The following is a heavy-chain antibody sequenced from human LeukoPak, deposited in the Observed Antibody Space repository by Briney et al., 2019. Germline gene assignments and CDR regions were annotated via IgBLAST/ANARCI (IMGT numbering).Heavy chain of an antibody. CDR2: ISYDGSNK. Sequence: GGSLRLSCAASGFTFSSCGMHWVRQAPGKGLEWVAVISYDGSNKYYADSVKGRFTISRDNSKNTLYLQMNSLRAKDTAVYYCAKDGKQWLVPNYWGQGTLVTVSS. D-gene: IGHD6-19*01. V-gene: IGHV3-30*18. J-gene: IGHJ4*02. CDR1: GFTFSSCG. CDR3: AKDGKQWLVPNY.